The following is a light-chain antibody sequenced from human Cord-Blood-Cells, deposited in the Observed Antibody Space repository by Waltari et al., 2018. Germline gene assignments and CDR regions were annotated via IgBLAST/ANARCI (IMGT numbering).Light chain of an antibody. CDR3: SSYAGSNNYV. CDR1: SSDVGGYNY. V-gene: IGLV2-8*01. CDR2: EVS. Sequence: QSALTQPPSASGSPGQSVPISCTGISSDVGGYNYVSWYQQHPGKAPKLMIYEVSKRPSGVPDRFSGSKSGNTASLTVSGLQAEDEADYYCSSYAGSNNYVFGTGTKVTVL. J-gene: IGLJ1*01.